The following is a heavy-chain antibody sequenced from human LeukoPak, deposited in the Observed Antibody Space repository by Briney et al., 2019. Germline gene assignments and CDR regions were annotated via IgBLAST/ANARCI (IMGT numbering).Heavy chain of an antibody. V-gene: IGHV4-34*01. J-gene: IGHJ3*02. CDR3: ARVAPYIVVVVAATRVGAFDI. CDR2: INHSGST. D-gene: IGHD2-15*01. Sequence: SETLSLTCAVYGGSFSGYYWSWIRQPPGKGLEWIGEINHSGSTNYNPSLKSRVAISVDTSKNQFSLKLSSVTAADTAVYYCARVAPYIVVVVAATRVGAFDIWGQGAMVTVSS. CDR1: GGSFSGYY.